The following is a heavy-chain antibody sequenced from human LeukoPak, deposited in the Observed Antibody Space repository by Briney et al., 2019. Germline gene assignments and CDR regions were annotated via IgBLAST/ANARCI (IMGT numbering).Heavy chain of an antibody. J-gene: IGHJ3*02. V-gene: IGHV1-18*01. Sequence: ASVKVSCKASGYTFTSYGISWVRQAPGQGLEWMGWISAYNGNTNYAQKFQGRVTITTDESTSTAYMELSSLRSEDTAVYYCARERRGYCSSTSCYCAFDIWGQGTMVTVSS. CDR3: ARERRGYCSSTSCYCAFDI. CDR1: GYTFTSYG. CDR2: ISAYNGNT. D-gene: IGHD2-2*01.